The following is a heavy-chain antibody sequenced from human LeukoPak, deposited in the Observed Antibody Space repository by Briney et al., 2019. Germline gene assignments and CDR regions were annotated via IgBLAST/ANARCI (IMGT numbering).Heavy chain of an antibody. V-gene: IGHV1-2*02. CDR2: INPNSGGT. CDR3: ARPLWLGEYDCYFDY. CDR1: GYAFTGYY. Sequence: ASVKVSCKASGYAFTGYYMHWVRQAPGQGLEWMGWINPNSGGTNYAQKFQGRVTMTRDTSISTAYMELSRLRSDDTAVYYCARPLWLGEYDCYFDYWGQGTLVTVSS. D-gene: IGHD3-10*01. J-gene: IGHJ4*02.